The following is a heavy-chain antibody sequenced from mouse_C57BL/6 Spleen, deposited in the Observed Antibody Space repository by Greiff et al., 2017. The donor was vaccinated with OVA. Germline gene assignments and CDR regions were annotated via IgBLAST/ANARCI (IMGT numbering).Heavy chain of an antibody. CDR1: GFTFSDYG. CDR3: ARGDDGDYYFDY. D-gene: IGHD2-3*01. Sequence: EVQVVESGGGLVKPGGSLKLSCAASGFTFSDYGMHWVRQAPEKGLEWVAYISSGSSTIYYADTVKGRFTISRDNAKNTLFLQMTSLRSEDTAMYYCARGDDGDYYFDYWGQGTTLTVSS. J-gene: IGHJ2*01. V-gene: IGHV5-17*01. CDR2: ISSGSSTI.